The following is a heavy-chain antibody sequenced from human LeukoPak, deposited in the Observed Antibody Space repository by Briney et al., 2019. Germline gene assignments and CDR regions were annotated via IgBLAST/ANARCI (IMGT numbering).Heavy chain of an antibody. CDR3: ATTPQGGMEGYWYFDL. Sequence: GSLRLSCAASGFTFSSYSMNWVRQAPGKGLEWVSYISSSSSTIYYADSVKGRFTISRDNAKNSLYLQMNSLRAEDTAVYYCATTPQGGMEGYWYFDLWGRGTLVTVSS. CDR2: ISSSSSTI. CDR1: GFTFSSYS. V-gene: IGHV3-48*01. D-gene: IGHD3-16*01. J-gene: IGHJ2*01.